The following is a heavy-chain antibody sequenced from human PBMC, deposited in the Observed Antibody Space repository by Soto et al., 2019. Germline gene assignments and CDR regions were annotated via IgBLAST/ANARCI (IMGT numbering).Heavy chain of an antibody. V-gene: IGHV5-51*01. J-gene: IGHJ6*02. CDR1: GYSFTSYW. D-gene: IGHD1-1*01. Sequence: GESLKISCKGSGYSFTSYWIGWVLQIPWKGLEWMGIIYPGDSDTRYSPSFQGQVTISADKSISTAYLQWSSLKASDTAMYYCARRRTTGPNYYYCGMDVWGQGTTVTVSS. CDR3: ARRRTTGPNYYYCGMDV. CDR2: IYPGDSDT.